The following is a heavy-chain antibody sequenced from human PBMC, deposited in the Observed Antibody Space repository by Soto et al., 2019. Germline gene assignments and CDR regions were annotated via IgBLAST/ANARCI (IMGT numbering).Heavy chain of an antibody. CDR1: GGSFSGYY. J-gene: IGHJ3*02. D-gene: IGHD4-17*01. Sequence: PSETLSLTCAVYGGSFSGYYWSWIRQPPGKGLEWIGEINHSGSTNYNPSLKSRVTISVDTSKNQFSLKLSSVTAADTAVYYCARDAHDYGEHGGAFDIWGQGTTVTVSS. CDR2: INHSGST. V-gene: IGHV4-34*01. CDR3: ARDAHDYGEHGGAFDI.